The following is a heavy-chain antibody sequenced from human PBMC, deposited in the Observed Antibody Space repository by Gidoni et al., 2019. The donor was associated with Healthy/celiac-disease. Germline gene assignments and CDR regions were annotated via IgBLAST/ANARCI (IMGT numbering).Heavy chain of an antibody. V-gene: IGHV3-30*18. CDR2: ISYDGSNK. CDR1: VFTFSSYG. CDR3: AKEEWLSDYYYYGMDV. Sequence: QVQLVESGGGVVQPGRSLRLSCAASVFTFSSYGMHWVRQAPGKGLEWVAVISYDGSNKYYADSVKGRFTISRDNSKNTLYLQMNSLRAEDTAVYYCAKEEWLSDYYYYGMDVWGQGTTVTVSS. J-gene: IGHJ6*02. D-gene: IGHD3-3*01.